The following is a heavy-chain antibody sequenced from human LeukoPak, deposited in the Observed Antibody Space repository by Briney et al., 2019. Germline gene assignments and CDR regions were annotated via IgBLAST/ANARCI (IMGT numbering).Heavy chain of an antibody. J-gene: IGHJ5*02. CDR2: INPSGGST. D-gene: IGHD6-13*01. CDR1: GYTFTSYY. V-gene: IGHV1-46*01. CDR3: ARDRVEGAAADSHRPWFDP. Sequence: GASVKVSCKASGYTFTSYYMHWVRQAPGQGLEWMGIINPSGGSTSYAQKFQGRVTMTRDMSTSTVYMELSSLRSENTAVYYCARDRVEGAAADSHRPWFDPWGQGTLVTVSS.